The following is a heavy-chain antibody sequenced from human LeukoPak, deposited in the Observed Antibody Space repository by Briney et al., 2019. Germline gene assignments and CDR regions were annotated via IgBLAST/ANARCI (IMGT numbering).Heavy chain of an antibody. D-gene: IGHD6-19*01. Sequence: ASVKVSCKASGYTFTSYDINWVRQATGQGLEWMGWMNPNSGNTGYAQKFQGRVTITRNTSISTAYMELSSLRSEDTAVYYCARDPGIAVAGSTDAFDIWGQGTMVTVSS. CDR1: GYTFTSYD. CDR3: ARDPGIAVAGSTDAFDI. CDR2: MNPNSGNT. V-gene: IGHV1-8*03. J-gene: IGHJ3*02.